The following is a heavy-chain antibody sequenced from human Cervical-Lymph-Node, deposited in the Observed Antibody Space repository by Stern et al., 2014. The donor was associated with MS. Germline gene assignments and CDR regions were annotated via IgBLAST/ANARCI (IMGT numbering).Heavy chain of an antibody. CDR1: GYSFTIYY. J-gene: IGHJ4*02. V-gene: IGHV5-51*01. Sequence: VQLVESGAEVKKPGESLKISCKLSGYSFTIYYIAWGRQMPGKGLEWMGVIYPYDSDTTYSPYFQGKVTISADKSIPTAYLQWSSLRASDTAMYYCARHVQGFDYWGQGTLVTVSS. CDR3: ARHVQGFDY. CDR2: IYPYDSDT.